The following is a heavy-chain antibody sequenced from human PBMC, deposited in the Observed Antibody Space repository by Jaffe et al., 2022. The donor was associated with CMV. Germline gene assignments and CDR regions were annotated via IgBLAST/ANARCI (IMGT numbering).Heavy chain of an antibody. V-gene: IGHV3-33*01. CDR3: ARDPALGQVNWFDP. CDR1: GFTFSSYG. CDR2: IWYDGSNK. J-gene: IGHJ5*02. Sequence: QVQLVESGGGVVQPGRSLRLSCAASGFTFSSYGMHWVRQAPGKGLEWVAVIWYDGSNKYYADSVKGRFTISRDNSKNTLYLQMNSLRAEDTAVYYCARDPALGQVNWFDPWGQGTLVTVSS. D-gene: IGHD7-27*01.